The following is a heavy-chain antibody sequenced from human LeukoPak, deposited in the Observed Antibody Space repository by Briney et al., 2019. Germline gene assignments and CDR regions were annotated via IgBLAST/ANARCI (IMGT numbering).Heavy chain of an antibody. J-gene: IGHJ4*02. CDR3: AKAPVTTCSGAYCYPFDY. CDR1: GFTFSNYG. V-gene: IGHV3-23*01. CDR2: ISGSGTNT. D-gene: IGHD2-15*01. Sequence: GGTLRLSCAASGFTFSNYGMSWVRQAPGKGLEWVSAISGSGTNTYYADSVKGRFTISRDNSKNTLYLQMNSLRAEDAAVYYCAKAPVTTCSGAYCYPFDYWGQGTLVTVSS.